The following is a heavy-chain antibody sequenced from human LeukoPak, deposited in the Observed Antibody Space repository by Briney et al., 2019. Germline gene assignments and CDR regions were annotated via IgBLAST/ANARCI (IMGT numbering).Heavy chain of an antibody. CDR3: ARDRVGATKGVFDY. D-gene: IGHD1-26*01. V-gene: IGHV3-74*01. J-gene: IGHJ4*02. CDR1: GFTFSAFW. CDR2: INSDDSRT. Sequence: GGSLRLSCAASGFTFSAFWMHWVRQAPGKGLVWVSRINSDDSRTTYADSVKGRFTISRDNAKNTLYLQMNSQRAEDTAVYYCARDRVGATKGVFDYWGQGTLVTVSS.